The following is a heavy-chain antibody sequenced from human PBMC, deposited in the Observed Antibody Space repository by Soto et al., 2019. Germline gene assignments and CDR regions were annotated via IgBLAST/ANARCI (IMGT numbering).Heavy chain of an antibody. Sequence: PGGSLRLSCAASGFTFSSYAMHWVRQAPGKGLEWVAVISYDGSNKYYADSVKGRFTISRDNSKNTLYLQMNSLRAEDTAVYYCAREEDWPAGAFDIWGQGTMVTVSS. CDR2: ISYDGSNK. D-gene: IGHD2-21*01. V-gene: IGHV3-30-3*01. CDR1: GFTFSSYA. CDR3: AREEDWPAGAFDI. J-gene: IGHJ3*02.